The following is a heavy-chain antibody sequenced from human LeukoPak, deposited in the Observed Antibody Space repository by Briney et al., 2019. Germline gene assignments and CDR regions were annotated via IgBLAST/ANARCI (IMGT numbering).Heavy chain of an antibody. J-gene: IGHJ3*02. CDR3: ARDCPGYCSSTSPSDAFDI. D-gene: IGHD2-2*01. CDR1: GFTFSSYS. V-gene: IGHV3-48*01. Sequence: PGGSLRLSCAASGFTFSSYSMNWVRQAPGKGLEWVSYISSSSSTIYYADSVKGRFTISRDNAKNSLYLQMNSLRAEDTAVYYCARDCPGYCSSTSPSDAFDIWGQGTMVTVSS. CDR2: ISSSSSTI.